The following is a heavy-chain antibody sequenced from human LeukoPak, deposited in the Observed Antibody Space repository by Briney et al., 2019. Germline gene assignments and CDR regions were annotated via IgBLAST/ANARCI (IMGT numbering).Heavy chain of an antibody. Sequence: SETLSLTCTVSGGSINSYYWSWIRQPAGKGLEWIGRIYTSGSTNYNPSLKSRVTISVDRSKNQFSLKLSSVTAADTAVYYCARRTDFWSGYSSPVDYWGQGTLVTVSS. V-gene: IGHV4-4*07. CDR3: ARRTDFWSGYSSPVDY. D-gene: IGHD3-3*01. CDR1: GGSINSYY. CDR2: IYTSGST. J-gene: IGHJ4*02.